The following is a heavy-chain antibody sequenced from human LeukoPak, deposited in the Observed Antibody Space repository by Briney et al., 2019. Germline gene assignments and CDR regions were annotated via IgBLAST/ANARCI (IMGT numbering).Heavy chain of an antibody. Sequence: GGSLRLSCAASGFTFSTHGMHWVRQAPGKGLEWVAVISYDGSNKYYADSVKGRFTISRDNSKNTLYLQMNSLRAEDTAVYYCARSDCSGGSCYHYYYYYMDVWGKGTTVTVSS. CDR3: ARSDCSGGSCYHYYYYYMDV. D-gene: IGHD2-15*01. V-gene: IGHV3-30*19. J-gene: IGHJ6*03. CDR1: GFTFSTHG. CDR2: ISYDGSNK.